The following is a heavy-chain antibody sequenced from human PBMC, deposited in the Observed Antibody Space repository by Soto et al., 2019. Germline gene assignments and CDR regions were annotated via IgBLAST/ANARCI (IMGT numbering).Heavy chain of an antibody. V-gene: IGHV4-31*03. D-gene: IGHD2-21*01. CDR2: IYYSGSA. CDR1: GGSISSGGYY. Sequence: QVQLQESGPGLVKPSQTLSLTCTVSGGSISSGGYYWSWIRQHPGKGLEWIGYIYYSGSAYYNPSLKRRVTISVDTSKNHFSLKLSSVTAAVAAVYYCARSRLKAAPVPADYWGQGTLVTVSS. J-gene: IGHJ4*02. CDR3: ARSRLKAAPVPADY.